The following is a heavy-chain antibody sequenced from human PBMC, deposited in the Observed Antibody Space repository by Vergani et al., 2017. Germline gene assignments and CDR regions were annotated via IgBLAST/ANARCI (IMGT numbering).Heavy chain of an antibody. J-gene: IGHJ4*02. CDR2: IIPIFGTA. D-gene: IGHD2-15*01. Sequence: QVQLVQSGAEVKKPGSSVKVSCKASGGTFSSYAISWVRQAPGQGLEWMGGIIPIFGTANYAQKFQGRVTITADESTSTAYMELSSLRSEDTAVYYCARGAVGYCSGGSGYSIHGAGMFDYWSEGSLVTVSS. CDR1: GGTFSSYA. CDR3: ARGAVGYCSGGSGYSIHGAGMFDY. V-gene: IGHV1-69*12.